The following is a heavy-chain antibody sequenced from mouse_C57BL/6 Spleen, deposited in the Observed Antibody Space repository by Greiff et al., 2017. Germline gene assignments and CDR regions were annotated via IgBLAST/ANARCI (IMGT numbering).Heavy chain of an antibody. CDR2: IWSGGST. J-gene: IGHJ4*01. CDR1: GFSLTSYG. Sequence: VQLQQSGPGLVQPSQSLSITCTVSGFSLTSYGVHWVRQSPGKGLEWLGVIWSGGSTDYNAAFISRLSISKDNSKSQVFFKMNSLQADDTAIYYCARPLYDYGPMDYWGKGTSVTVSS. D-gene: IGHD2-4*01. V-gene: IGHV2-2*01. CDR3: ARPLYDYGPMDY.